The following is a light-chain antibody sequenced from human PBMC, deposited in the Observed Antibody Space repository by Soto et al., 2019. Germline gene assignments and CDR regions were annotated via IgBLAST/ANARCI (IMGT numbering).Light chain of an antibody. J-gene: IGLJ3*02. Sequence: QSALTQPASVSGSQGQSITISCTGTTMDIGDYDFVSWYRHRPGNAPQLMIYDVSNRPSGISHRFSGSKSGNTASLTISGLQPEDEAHYYCSSYTGSSYLGVVFGGGTKVTVL. CDR2: DVS. CDR1: TMDIGDYDF. CDR3: SSYTGSSYLGVV. V-gene: IGLV2-14*03.